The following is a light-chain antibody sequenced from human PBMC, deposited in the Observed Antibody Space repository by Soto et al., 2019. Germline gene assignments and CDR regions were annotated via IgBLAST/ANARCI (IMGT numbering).Light chain of an antibody. J-gene: IGLJ3*02. CDR2: LNSDGSH. CDR1: SGHSSYA. V-gene: IGLV4-69*01. CDR3: QTWGTGPWV. Sequence: QSVLTQSPSASASLGASVKLTCTLSSGHSSYAIAWHQQQPEKGPRYLMKLNSDGSHNKGDGIPDRFSGSSSGAERYLTISSPQSEDEADYYCQTWGTGPWVFGGGTKLTVL.